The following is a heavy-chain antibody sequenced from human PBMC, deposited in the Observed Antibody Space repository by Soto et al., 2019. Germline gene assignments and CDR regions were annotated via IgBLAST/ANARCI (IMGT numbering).Heavy chain of an antibody. D-gene: IGHD3-3*01. CDR1: GYTFTSYA. V-gene: IGHV1-3*01. J-gene: IGHJ5*02. CDR3: ARAITTFGVVIMAHGDWFDP. CDR2: INAGNGNT. Sequence: GASVKVSCKASGYTFTSYAMHWVRQAPGQRLEWMGWINAGNGNTKYSQKFQGRVTITRDTSASTAYMELSSLRSEDTAVYYCARAITTFGVVIMAHGDWFDPWGQGTLVTVSS.